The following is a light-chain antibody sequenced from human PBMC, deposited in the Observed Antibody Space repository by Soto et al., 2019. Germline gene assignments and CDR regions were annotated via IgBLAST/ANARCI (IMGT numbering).Light chain of an antibody. CDR1: SSDVGGYDY. CDR3: CSYAGGYTFGA. Sequence: QSALTPRSVSGSPGQSVTISCTGTSSDVGGYDYVSWYQQHPGKAPKLMIYDVIKRPSGVPDRFSGSKSGNTASLTIFGLQAEDEADYYCCSYAGGYTFGASGGGTKLTVL. J-gene: IGLJ3*02. V-gene: IGLV2-11*01. CDR2: DVI.